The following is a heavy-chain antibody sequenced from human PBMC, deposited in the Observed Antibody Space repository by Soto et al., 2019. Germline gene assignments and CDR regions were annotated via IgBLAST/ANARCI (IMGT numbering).Heavy chain of an antibody. CDR2: IWYDGSNK. Sequence: VAVIWYDGSNKYYADSVKGRFTISRDNSKNTLYLQMNSLRAEDTAVYYCARDWKEMATTSPLDYWGQGTLVTVSS. J-gene: IGHJ4*02. V-gene: IGHV3-33*01. CDR3: ARDWKEMATTSPLDY. D-gene: IGHD5-12*01.